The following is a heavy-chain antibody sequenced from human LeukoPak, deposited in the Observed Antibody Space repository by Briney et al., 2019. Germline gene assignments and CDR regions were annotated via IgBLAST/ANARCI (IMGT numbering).Heavy chain of an antibody. D-gene: IGHD3-9*01. V-gene: IGHV3-23*01. Sequence: EGSLRLSCAASGFTFSSYAMSWVRQAPGKGLGWVSAISGSGGSTYYADSVKGRFTISRDNSKNTLYLQMNSLRAEDTAVYYCAKATYDILTGYYSDYYYYYYMDVWGKGTTVTISS. CDR1: GFTFSSYA. CDR3: AKATYDILTGYYSDYYYYYYMDV. J-gene: IGHJ6*03. CDR2: ISGSGGST.